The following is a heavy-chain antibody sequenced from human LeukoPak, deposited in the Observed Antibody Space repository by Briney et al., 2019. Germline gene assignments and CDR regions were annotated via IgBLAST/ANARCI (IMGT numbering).Heavy chain of an antibody. D-gene: IGHD4-17*01. CDR2: IIPIFGTA. CDR1: GYTFTSNY. Sequence: SVKVSCKASGYTFTSNYIHWVRQAPGQGLEWMGGIIPIFGTANYAQKFQGRVTITADESTSTAYMELSSLRSEDTAVYYCASVSPSTTVLPAEYFQHWGQGTLVTVSS. J-gene: IGHJ1*01. V-gene: IGHV1-69*13. CDR3: ASVSPSTTVLPAEYFQH.